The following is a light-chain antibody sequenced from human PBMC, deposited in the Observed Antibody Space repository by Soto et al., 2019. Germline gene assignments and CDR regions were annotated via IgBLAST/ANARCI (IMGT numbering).Light chain of an antibody. V-gene: IGKV1-5*03. CDR1: RTISDW. Sequence: DIQMTQSPSTLSASLGDRVTITCRASRTISDWLVWYQQRPGKAPKLLIYRASRLESGVPSRFSGSGSGTEFTLTISGLQPDDFASYYCQQYNTFSFTFGQGTKLEIK. CDR3: QQYNTFSFT. J-gene: IGKJ2*01. CDR2: RAS.